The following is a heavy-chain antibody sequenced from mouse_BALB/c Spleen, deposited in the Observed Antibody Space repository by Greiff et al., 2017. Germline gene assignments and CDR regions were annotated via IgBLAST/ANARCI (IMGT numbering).Heavy chain of an antibody. Sequence: QVQLQQSGAELVRPGTSVKVSCKASGYAFTNYLIEWVKQRPGQGLEWIGVINPGSGGTNYNEKFKGKATLTADKSSSTAYMQLSSLTSDDSAVYFCARSYEYGLDYWGQGTSVTVSS. CDR1: GYAFTNYL. CDR3: ARSYEYGLDY. J-gene: IGHJ4*01. V-gene: IGHV1-54*01. CDR2: INPGSGGT. D-gene: IGHD2-4*01.